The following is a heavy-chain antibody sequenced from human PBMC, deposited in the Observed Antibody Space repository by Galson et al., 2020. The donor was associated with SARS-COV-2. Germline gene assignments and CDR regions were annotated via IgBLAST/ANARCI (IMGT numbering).Heavy chain of an antibody. Sequence: ASETLSLTCTVSGASAANYFWGWVRQPPGRGLEWIGSIYYTGTSAYNSSLTNRVAMSVDTANNQFSLHLSAVTAADTAIYYCARPYCRGNCYFDFWGRGTLVTVSS. V-gene: IGHV4-59*02. CDR2: IYYTGTS. D-gene: IGHD2-21*01. CDR1: GASAANYF. CDR3: ARPYCRGNCYFDF. J-gene: IGHJ2*01.